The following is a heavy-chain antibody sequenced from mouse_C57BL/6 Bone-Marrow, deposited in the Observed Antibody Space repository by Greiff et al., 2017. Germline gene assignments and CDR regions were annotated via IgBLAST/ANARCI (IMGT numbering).Heavy chain of an antibody. V-gene: IGHV5-4*01. CDR3: AREKGRGFDY. D-gene: IGHD3-3*01. CDR1: GFTFSSYA. CDR2: MSDGGSYT. Sequence: EVKLMESGGGLVKPGGSLKLSCAASGFTFSSYAMSWVRQTPEKRLEWVATMSDGGSYTYYPDNVKGRFPISRDNAKNNLYLQMSHLKSDYTAMYYCAREKGRGFDYWGQGTTLTVSS. J-gene: IGHJ2*01.